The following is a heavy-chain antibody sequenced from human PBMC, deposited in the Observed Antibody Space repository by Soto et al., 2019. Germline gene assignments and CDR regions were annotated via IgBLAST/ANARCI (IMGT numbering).Heavy chain of an antibody. V-gene: IGHV3-7*05. CDR3: ARDNYYGSGSDRRYFDY. D-gene: IGHD3-10*01. J-gene: IGHJ4*02. CDR2: IKQDGSEK. CDR1: GFTFSSYW. Sequence: GGSLRLSCAASGFTFSSYWMSWVRQAPGKGLEWVANIKQDGSEKYYVDSVKGRFTISRDNAKNSLYLQMNSLRAEDTAVYYCARDNYYGSGSDRRYFDYWGQGTLVTVSS.